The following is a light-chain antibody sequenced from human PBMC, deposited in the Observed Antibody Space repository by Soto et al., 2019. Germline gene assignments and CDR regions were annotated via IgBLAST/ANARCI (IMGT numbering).Light chain of an antibody. CDR2: LGS. V-gene: IGKV2-28*01. CDR1: QSLLHSNGYNY. CDR3: MQALQTHRT. J-gene: IGKJ1*01. Sequence: EIVLTQSPLSLPVTPGEPASISCRSSQSLLHSNGYNYLDWYLQKPGQSPQLLIYLGSNRASGVPDRFSGSGSATDFTLKISRVKAEDVGVYYCMQALQTHRTFGQGTKVDIK.